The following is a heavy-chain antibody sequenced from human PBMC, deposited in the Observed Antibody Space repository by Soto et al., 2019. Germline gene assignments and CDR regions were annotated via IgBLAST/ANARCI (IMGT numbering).Heavy chain of an antibody. CDR3: ARVAYNWNRDFDY. J-gene: IGHJ4*02. CDR2: IYYNGRA. D-gene: IGHD1-20*01. V-gene: IGHV4-31*03. Sequence: QVQLQESGPGLVKPSQTLSLTCTVSGGSINRGGYYWSWVRQHPGKGLEWIGYIYYNGRAYYNPSLESRLTISIDTSKNQFSLLLNSATAADTAVYYCARVAYNWNRDFDYWGQGTLVTVSS. CDR1: GGSINRGGYY.